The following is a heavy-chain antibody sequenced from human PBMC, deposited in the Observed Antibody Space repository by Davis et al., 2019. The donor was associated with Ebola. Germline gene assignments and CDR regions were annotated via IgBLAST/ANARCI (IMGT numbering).Heavy chain of an antibody. J-gene: IGHJ5*01. Sequence: SVKVSCNTSGGTFGEFGYNWVRQAPGQRLEWMGRILTILGATKYAQTFQGRVTITAEKSTYTIYMELTSLRSEDTAVYYCARGILAEGLDSWGQGTLVTVSS. CDR2: ILTILGAT. CDR1: GGTFGEFG. CDR3: ARGILAEGLDS. D-gene: IGHD6-13*01. V-gene: IGHV1-69*04.